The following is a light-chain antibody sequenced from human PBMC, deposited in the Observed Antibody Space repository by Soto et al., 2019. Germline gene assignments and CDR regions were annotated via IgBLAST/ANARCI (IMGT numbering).Light chain of an antibody. J-gene: IGKJ1*01. Sequence: DIQMTQSPSTLSASVGDRVTITCRASQSISSWLACYQQKPGKAPKLLIYGASNRATGVPARISGSVSGTEFTLTIASLQSEDFAVYYCQQYSSWLWTFGQGTKVDIK. V-gene: IGKV1-5*01. CDR2: GAS. CDR3: QQYSSWLWT. CDR1: QSISSW.